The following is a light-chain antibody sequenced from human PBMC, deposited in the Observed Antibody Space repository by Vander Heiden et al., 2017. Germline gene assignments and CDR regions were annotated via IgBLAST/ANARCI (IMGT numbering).Light chain of an antibody. J-gene: IGLJ2*01. V-gene: IGLV2-14*03. Sequence: QSALTQPASVSGSPGQSITISCPGTSSDIGGYEYVSWDQHHPGKAPKLMIYDGSNRPAGVADRFSGSKSGNTASLTISGLQDEDEADYYCSAYTSRSTVVFGGGTKLTVI. CDR2: DGS. CDR1: SSDIGGYEY. CDR3: SAYTSRSTVV.